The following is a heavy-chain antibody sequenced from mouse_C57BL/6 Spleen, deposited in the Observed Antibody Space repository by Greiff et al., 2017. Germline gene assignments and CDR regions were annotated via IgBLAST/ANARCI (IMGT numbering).Heavy chain of an antibody. CDR1: GYTFTDYN. J-gene: IGHJ2*01. CDR3: ARSSIYDGYYGLDY. CDR2: INPNNGGT. Sequence: EVQLQQSGPELVKPGASVKMSCKASGYTFTDYNMHWVKQSHGKSLVWIGYINPNNGGTSYNQKFKGKATLTVNKSSSTAYMELRSLTSEDSAVYYCARSSIYDGYYGLDYWGQGTTLTVSS. V-gene: IGHV1-22*01. D-gene: IGHD2-3*01.